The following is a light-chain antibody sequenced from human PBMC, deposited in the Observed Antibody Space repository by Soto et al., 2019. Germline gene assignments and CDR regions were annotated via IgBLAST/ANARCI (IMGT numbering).Light chain of an antibody. Sequence: EILMTQSPANVSVFPGERATLSCRASQSIDSDLAWYQQKPGHVPRLLIYGASTRATGVPARFSGSGSGTEFTLTIISLPSDDFAVYYCQQYSHWRTFGPGTKVDIK. J-gene: IGKJ1*01. CDR2: GAS. V-gene: IGKV3-15*01. CDR1: QSIDSD. CDR3: QQYSHWRT.